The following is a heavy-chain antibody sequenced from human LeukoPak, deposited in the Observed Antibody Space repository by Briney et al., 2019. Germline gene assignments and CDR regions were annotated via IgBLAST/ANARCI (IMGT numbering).Heavy chain of an antibody. D-gene: IGHD5-18*01. CDR3: ARGLGTAMVWDY. CDR1: GGSFCGYY. Sequence: SETLSLTCAVYGGSFCGYYWSWIRQPPGKGLEWIGEINHSGSTNYNPSLKSRVTISVDTSKSQFSLKLSSVTAADTAVYYCARGLGTAMVWDYWGQGTLVTVSS. CDR2: INHSGST. J-gene: IGHJ4*02. V-gene: IGHV4-34*01.